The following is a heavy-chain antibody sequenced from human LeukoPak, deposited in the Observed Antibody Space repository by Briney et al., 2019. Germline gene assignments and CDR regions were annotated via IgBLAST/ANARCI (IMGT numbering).Heavy chain of an antibody. Sequence: GGSLRLSCAASEFTFSSYSMNWVRQAPGKGLEWVSSISSSSSYIYYADSVKGRFTISRDNAKNSLYLQMNSLRAEDTAVYYCAREEAIGSSWYHTYYFDYWGQGTLVTVSS. D-gene: IGHD6-13*01. CDR3: AREEAIGSSWYHTYYFDY. CDR2: ISSSSSYI. J-gene: IGHJ4*02. CDR1: EFTFSSYS. V-gene: IGHV3-21*01.